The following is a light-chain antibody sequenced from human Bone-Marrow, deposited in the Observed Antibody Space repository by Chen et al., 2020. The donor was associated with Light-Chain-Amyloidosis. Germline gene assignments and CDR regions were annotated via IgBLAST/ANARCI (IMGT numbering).Light chain of an antibody. CDR2: MNN. Sequence: QSVLTQPPSASGTPGQRVTISCSGSRSNIGSNYVYWYKQLPGTAPKLLISMNNQRPSGVPDRFSGSKSGTSASLAISGLRAEDEADYYCSIWDDSLNGFYVFGTGTKVTVL. V-gene: IGLV1-47*01. CDR1: RSNIGSNY. CDR3: SIWDDSLNGFYV. J-gene: IGLJ1*01.